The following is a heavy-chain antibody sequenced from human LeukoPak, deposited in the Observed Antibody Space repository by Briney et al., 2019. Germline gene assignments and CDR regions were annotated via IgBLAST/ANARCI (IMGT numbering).Heavy chain of an antibody. D-gene: IGHD3-16*02. CDR1: GFTFSSYW. CDR3: ARVSDYVWGSYRSSDAFDI. Sequence: GGSLRLSCAVSGFTFSSYWMSWVRQAPGKGLEWVANIKQDGSEKYYVDSVKGRFTISRDNAKNSLYLQMNSLRAEDSAVYYCARVSDYVWGSYRSSDAFDIWGQGTMVTVSS. J-gene: IGHJ3*02. CDR2: IKQDGSEK. V-gene: IGHV3-7*01.